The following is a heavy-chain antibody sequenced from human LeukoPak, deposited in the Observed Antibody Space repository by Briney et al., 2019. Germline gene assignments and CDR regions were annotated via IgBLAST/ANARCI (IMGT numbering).Heavy chain of an antibody. J-gene: IGHJ6*02. V-gene: IGHV3-23*01. CDR2: ISKSGDTT. CDR3: ARGSYGMDV. CDR1: GFTFSSYA. Sequence: GGSLRLSCAASGFTFSSYAMSWVRQAPGKGPEWVPSISKSGDTTYYADSVKGRFTVSRDNSKNTLSLHMNSLRAEDMAIYYCARGSYGMDVWGQGTTVTVSS.